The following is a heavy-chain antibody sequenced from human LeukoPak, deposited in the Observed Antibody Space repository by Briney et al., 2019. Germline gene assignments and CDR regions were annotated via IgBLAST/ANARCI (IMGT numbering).Heavy chain of an antibody. D-gene: IGHD6-13*01. CDR1: GFTFSSYD. V-gene: IGHV3-23*01. CDR3: AKGGGTGYSSSWYSN. CDR2: ISGSGAST. J-gene: IGHJ4*02. Sequence: GGSLRLSCAASGFTFSSYDMSWVRQAPGKGLEWVSLISGSGASTYYADSVKGRFTISRDNSKNTLYLQMNSLRPEDTAVYYCAKGGGTGYSSSWYSNWGQGTLVTVSS.